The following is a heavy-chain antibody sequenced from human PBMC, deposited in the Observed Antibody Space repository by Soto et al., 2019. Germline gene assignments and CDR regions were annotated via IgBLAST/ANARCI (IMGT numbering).Heavy chain of an antibody. V-gene: IGHV1-18*04. CDR3: ARVSSSIVVVPDYGMDV. Sequence: QVQLVQSGVEVKKPGASVKVSCKASGYTFISHGISWVRQAPGQGLEWMGWISGKNGNTNYAQKLQGRVTLTTDTSTSTAYMELRSLRSDDTAVYYCARVSSSIVVVPDYGMDVWGQGXTV. CDR1: GYTFISHG. J-gene: IGHJ6*02. CDR2: ISGKNGNT. D-gene: IGHD2-15*01.